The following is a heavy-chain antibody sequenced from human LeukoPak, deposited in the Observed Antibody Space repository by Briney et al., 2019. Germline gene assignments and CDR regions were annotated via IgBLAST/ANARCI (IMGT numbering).Heavy chain of an antibody. Sequence: NAGESLKISCKGSGYSFTSYWIGWVRQMPGKGLEWMGIIYPGDSDTRYSPSFQGQVTISADKSISTAYLQWSSLKASDTAMYYCARQRLDTAMVNDAFDIWGQGTMVTVSS. J-gene: IGHJ3*02. CDR1: GYSFTSYW. CDR3: ARQRLDTAMVNDAFDI. D-gene: IGHD5-18*01. CDR2: IYPGDSDT. V-gene: IGHV5-51*01.